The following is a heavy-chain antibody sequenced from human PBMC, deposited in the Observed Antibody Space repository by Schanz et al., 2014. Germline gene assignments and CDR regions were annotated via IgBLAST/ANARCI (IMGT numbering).Heavy chain of an antibody. Sequence: VQLVESGGGVVQPGRSLRLSCAAYGFTLSSYAMHWVRQAPGKGLEWVSDISSGSSYANYADSVKGRFTISRDNAKNTLYLQMNSLRAEDTAVYYCARDSGPYYDKSMDVWGQGTTXAVSS. J-gene: IGHJ6*02. CDR3: ARDSGPYYDKSMDV. D-gene: IGHD3-9*01. CDR2: ISSGSSYA. CDR1: GFTLSSYA. V-gene: IGHV3-21*05.